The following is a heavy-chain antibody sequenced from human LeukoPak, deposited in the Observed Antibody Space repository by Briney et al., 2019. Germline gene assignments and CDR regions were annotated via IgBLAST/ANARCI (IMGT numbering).Heavy chain of an antibody. J-gene: IGHJ4*02. D-gene: IGHD1-7*01. CDR2: ISSSSSSM. V-gene: IGHV3-21*01. CDR1: GFTFSIYS. Sequence: GGSLRLSCAASGFTFSIYSMNWARQAPGKGLEWVSSISSSSSSMYYADSVKDRFTISRDNAKNSLYLQMSSLRAEDTAVYYCARVFRGQNYYFDSWGQGTLVTVSS. CDR3: ARVFRGQNYYFDS.